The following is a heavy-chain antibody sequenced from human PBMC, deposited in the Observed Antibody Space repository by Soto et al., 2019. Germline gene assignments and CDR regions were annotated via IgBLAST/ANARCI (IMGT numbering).Heavy chain of an antibody. V-gene: IGHV1-69*04. Sequence: SVKVSCKVSGGTLSSETISWLRQAPGQGLEWMGRIIPLLGIGNYAQKFQGRVTITEDISTNTGYMELSSLTSQDTAVYFCAREDDGGDRDYYGLDVWGQGTTVTVSS. D-gene: IGHD2-21*02. CDR1: GGTLSSET. CDR3: AREDDGGDRDYYGLDV. CDR2: IIPLLGIG. J-gene: IGHJ6*02.